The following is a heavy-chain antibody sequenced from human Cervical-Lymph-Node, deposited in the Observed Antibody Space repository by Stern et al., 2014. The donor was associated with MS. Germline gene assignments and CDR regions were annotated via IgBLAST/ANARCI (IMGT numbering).Heavy chain of an antibody. CDR2: ISGDNGQT. CDR3: ARDAGAAADY. Sequence: VHLVESGGEVKKPGASVKVSCKASGYSFTRFGITWVRQAPGQGLEWMGWISGDNGQTNYAQRLRGRVTMTTDTSTSTAYMEVRSLRSDDTAVYYCARDAGAAADYWGQGTLVTVSS. CDR1: GYSFTRFG. J-gene: IGHJ4*02. D-gene: IGHD1-26*01. V-gene: IGHV1-18*01.